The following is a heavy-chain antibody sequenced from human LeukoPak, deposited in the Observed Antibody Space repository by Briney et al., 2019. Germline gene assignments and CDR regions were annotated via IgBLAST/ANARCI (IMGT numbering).Heavy chain of an antibody. CDR3: AREGGYYYFDY. D-gene: IGHD1-26*01. CDR1: GFTFSSYA. V-gene: IGHV3-30-3*01. Sequence: GGSLRLSCAASGFTFSSYAMHWVRQAPGKGLEWVAVISYDGSNKYYADSVKGRFTISRDNSKNTLYLQMNSLRAEDTAVYYCAREGGYYYFDYWGQGTLVNVSS. CDR2: ISYDGSNK. J-gene: IGHJ4*02.